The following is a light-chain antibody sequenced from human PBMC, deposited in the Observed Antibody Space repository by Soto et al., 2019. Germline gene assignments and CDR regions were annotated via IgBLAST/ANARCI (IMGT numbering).Light chain of an antibody. CDR2: AAS. Sequence: AIRMTQSPSSFSASTGDRVTITCRASQGISSYLAWYQQKPGKAPKLLIYAASTLQSGVPSRFSGSGSGTDFTLTINCLQSEDFATYYCQQYCSYPHTFGQGTKVESK. CDR3: QQYCSYPHT. V-gene: IGKV1-8*01. CDR1: QGISSY. J-gene: IGKJ1*01.